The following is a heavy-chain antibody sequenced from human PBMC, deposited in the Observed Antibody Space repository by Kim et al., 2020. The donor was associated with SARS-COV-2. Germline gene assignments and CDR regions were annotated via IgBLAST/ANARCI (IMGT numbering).Heavy chain of an antibody. V-gene: IGHV4-34*01. CDR3: ARVGFFDYDSSGYYLPYYFDY. Sequence: SETLSLTCAVYGGSFSGYYWSWIRQPPGKGLEWIGEINHSGSTNYNPSLKSRVTISVDTSKNQFSLKLSSVTAADTAVYYCARVGFFDYDSSGYYLPYYFDYWGQGTLVTVSS. CDR2: INHSGST. CDR1: GGSFSGYY. D-gene: IGHD3-22*01. J-gene: IGHJ4*02.